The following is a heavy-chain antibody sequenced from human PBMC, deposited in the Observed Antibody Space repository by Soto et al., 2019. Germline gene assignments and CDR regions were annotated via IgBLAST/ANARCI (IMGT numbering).Heavy chain of an antibody. CDR2: ISSSSSTI. CDR1: GFTFSSYS. V-gene: IGHV3-48*01. CDR3: ARDRDCSGGSCSKDHWFDP. J-gene: IGHJ5*02. Sequence: GGSLRLSCAASGFTFSSYSMNWVRQAPGKGLEWVSYISSSSSTIYYADSVKGRFTISRDNAKNSLYLQMNSLRAEETAVYYCARDRDCSGGSCSKDHWFDPWGQGTLVTVSS. D-gene: IGHD2-15*01.